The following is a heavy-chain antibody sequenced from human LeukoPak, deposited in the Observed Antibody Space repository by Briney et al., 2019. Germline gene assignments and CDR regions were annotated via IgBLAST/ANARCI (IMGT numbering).Heavy chain of an antibody. CDR2: IYYSGST. Sequence: SETLSLTCTVSGGSISSYYWGWIRQPPGKGLEWIGSIYYSGSTYYNPSLKSRVTISVDTSKNQFSLKLSSVTAADTAVYYCARGGSSFEYYYYYYYMDVWGKGTTVTVSS. J-gene: IGHJ6*03. D-gene: IGHD6-6*01. V-gene: IGHV4-39*07. CDR1: GGSISSYY. CDR3: ARGGSSFEYYYYYYYMDV.